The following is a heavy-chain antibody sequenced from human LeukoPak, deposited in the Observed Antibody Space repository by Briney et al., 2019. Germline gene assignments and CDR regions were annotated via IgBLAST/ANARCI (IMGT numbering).Heavy chain of an antibody. J-gene: IGHJ5*02. CDR1: GGSIGSGGY. V-gene: IGHV4-31*03. CDR2: IDFSGTT. Sequence: SETLSLTCNVSGGSIGSGGYWSWIRQHPGKGLEWIGYIDFSGTTYNNPSLRSRITLTVDTSENQFSLKLSSVTAADTAVYYCARGRYCSSTSCYRNWFDPWGQGTLVTVSS. CDR3: ARGRYCSSTSCYRNWFDP. D-gene: IGHD2-2*01.